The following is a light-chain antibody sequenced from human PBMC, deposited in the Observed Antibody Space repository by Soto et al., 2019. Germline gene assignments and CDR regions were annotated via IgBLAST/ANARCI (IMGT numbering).Light chain of an antibody. Sequence: DIQVSQSPSSLSASVGDRVTITCRASHSITNYLNWYQQEPGKAPKLLIYRASSLQSGVPSRFSGSGNGTDFTLTISSLQPEDFATYYCQQSSSSPHTFGQGTKLEIK. V-gene: IGKV1-39*01. CDR1: HSITNY. CDR2: RAS. J-gene: IGKJ2*01. CDR3: QQSSSSPHT.